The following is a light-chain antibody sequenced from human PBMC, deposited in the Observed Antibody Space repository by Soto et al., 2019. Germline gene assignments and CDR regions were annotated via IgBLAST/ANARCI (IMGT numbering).Light chain of an antibody. Sequence: DIQMTQSTSTLSAFIGDRVTITCRASQSIGTWLAWYQQKPGKAPKLLISKASSLEIGVPSRFSGSGSGTEFTLAISSLQPDDVATYSCQQYVSYPLTFGGGTKVEI. V-gene: IGKV1-5*03. CDR2: KAS. CDR1: QSIGTW. CDR3: QQYVSYPLT. J-gene: IGKJ4*01.